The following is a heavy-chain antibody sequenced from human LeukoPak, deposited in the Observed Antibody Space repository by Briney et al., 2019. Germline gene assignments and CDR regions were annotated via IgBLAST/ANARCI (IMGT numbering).Heavy chain of an antibody. CDR2: ISGSGGST. V-gene: IGHV3-23*01. D-gene: IGHD5-24*01. CDR1: GFTFSSYA. CDR3: ARVPQWLDAFDI. Sequence: PGGSLRLSCAASGFTFSSYAMSWVRQAPGKGLEWVSAISGSGGSTYYADSVKGRFTISRDNAKNTLYLQMNSLRAEDTAVYYCARVPQWLDAFDIWGQGTMVTVSS. J-gene: IGHJ3*02.